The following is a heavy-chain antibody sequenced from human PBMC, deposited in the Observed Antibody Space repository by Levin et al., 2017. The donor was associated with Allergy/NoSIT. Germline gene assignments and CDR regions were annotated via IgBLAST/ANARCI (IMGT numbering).Heavy chain of an antibody. CDR2: IKEDGSEK. J-gene: IGHJ4*02. CDR1: GFLFNRYW. V-gene: IGHV3-7*04. CDR3: ARDFRASGYSSDSY. D-gene: IGHD6-25*01. Sequence: QAGESLKISCAASGFLFNRYWMSWVRQAPGKGLEWVANIKEDGSEKYYVDPVKGRFTISRDNAKNSLYLQMNSLSAEDTAVYYCARDFRASGYSSDSYWGQGTLVSVSS.